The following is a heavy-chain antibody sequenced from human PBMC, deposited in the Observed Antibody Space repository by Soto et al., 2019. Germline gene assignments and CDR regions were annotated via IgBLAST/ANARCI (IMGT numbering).Heavy chain of an antibody. CDR1: GFTFSDYY. CDR3: ARDPYYDILTGYYIGYFDR. V-gene: IGHV3-11*01. J-gene: IGHJ2*01. CDR2: ISSSGSTI. D-gene: IGHD3-9*01. Sequence: GSLRLSCSASGFTFSDYYMSWIRQAPGKGLEWVSYISSSGSTIYYADSVKGRFTISRDNGKNSLYLQMNSLRAEDTAVYYCARDPYYDILTGYYIGYFDRWGRGTLVTVYS.